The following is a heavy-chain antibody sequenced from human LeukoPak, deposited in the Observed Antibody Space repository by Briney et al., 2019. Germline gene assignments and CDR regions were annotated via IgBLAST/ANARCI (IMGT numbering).Heavy chain of an antibody. J-gene: IGHJ6*03. Sequence: ASVKVSCKASGYTFTSYGISWVRQAPGQGLEWMGWISAYNGNTNYTQKLQGRVTMTTDTSTSTAYMELRSLRSDDTAVYYCARSSSSWYGYYYYYMDVWGKGTTVTVSS. CDR3: ARSSSSWYGYYYYYMDV. V-gene: IGHV1-18*01. D-gene: IGHD6-13*01. CDR1: GYTFTSYG. CDR2: ISAYNGNT.